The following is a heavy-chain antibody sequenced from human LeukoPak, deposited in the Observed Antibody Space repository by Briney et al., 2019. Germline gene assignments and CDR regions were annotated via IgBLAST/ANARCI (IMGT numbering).Heavy chain of an antibody. V-gene: IGHV3-30*19. D-gene: IGHD2-21*01. CDR1: RFTFSSYG. CDR3: ARVDMIGAFDI. J-gene: IGHJ3*02. CDR2: ISYDGSNK. Sequence: PGRSLRLSCAASRFTFSSYGMHWVRQAPGKGLGWVAVISYDGSNKYYADSVKGRFTISRDNSKNTLYLQMNSLRAEDTAVYYCARVDMIGAFDIWGQGTMVTVSS.